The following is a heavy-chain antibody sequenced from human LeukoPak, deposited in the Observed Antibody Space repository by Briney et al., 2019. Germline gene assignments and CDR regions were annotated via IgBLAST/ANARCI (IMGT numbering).Heavy chain of an antibody. CDR2: IIPIFGTA. CDR1: GGTISSYA. D-gene: IGHD3-22*01. J-gene: IGHJ4*02. CDR3: ARTARNYYDSSGYYWYFDY. Sequence: ASVKVSCKASGGTISSYAISWVRQAPGQGLEWMGGIIPIFGTANYAQKFQGRVTITADESTSTAYMELSSLRSEDTAVYYCARTARNYYDSSGYYWYFDYWGQGTLVTVSS. V-gene: IGHV1-69*01.